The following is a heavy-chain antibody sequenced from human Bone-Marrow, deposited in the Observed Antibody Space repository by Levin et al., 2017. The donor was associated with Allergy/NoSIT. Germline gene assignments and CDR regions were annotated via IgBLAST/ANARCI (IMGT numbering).Heavy chain of an antibody. Sequence: GESLKISCATAGFTFSSYWMFWVRQAPGKGLVWVSEINGDGSSTSYADSVKGRVTISRDNAKNALYLQMNSLRDEDTAVYYCVRAGLPFGMDHWGQGTLVTVSS. CDR2: INGDGSST. J-gene: IGHJ4*02. CDR1: GFTFSSYW. CDR3: VRAGLPFGMDH. V-gene: IGHV3-74*01. D-gene: IGHD1-14*01.